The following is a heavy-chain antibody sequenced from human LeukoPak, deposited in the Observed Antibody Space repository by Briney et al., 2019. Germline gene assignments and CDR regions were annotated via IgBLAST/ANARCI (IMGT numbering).Heavy chain of an antibody. J-gene: IGHJ3*01. D-gene: IGHD3-10*01. CDR2: IWYDGSNK. Sequence: PGRSLRPSCAASGFTFSSYAMHWVRQAPGKGLEWVAVIWYDGSNKYYADSVKGRFTISRDNSKNTLYLQMNSLRAEDTAVYYCARDPGEGSGSYYPDWGQGTMVTVSS. V-gene: IGHV3-33*08. CDR1: GFTFSSYA. CDR3: ARDPGEGSGSYYPD.